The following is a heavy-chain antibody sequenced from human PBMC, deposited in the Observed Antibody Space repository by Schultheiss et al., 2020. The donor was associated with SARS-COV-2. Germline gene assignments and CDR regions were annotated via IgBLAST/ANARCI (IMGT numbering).Heavy chain of an antibody. V-gene: IGHV3-23*01. CDR2: ISGSGGST. D-gene: IGHD1-26*01. CDR3: ASSGSYYDVDYFDY. J-gene: IGHJ4*02. Sequence: GGSLRLSCAASGFTFSNAWMSWVRQAPGKGLEWVSAISGSGGSTYYADSERGRFTNARDNANNSLYLQRSSLRAEETAVYYCASSGSYYDVDYFDYLGQGALGPGSS. CDR1: GFTFSNAW.